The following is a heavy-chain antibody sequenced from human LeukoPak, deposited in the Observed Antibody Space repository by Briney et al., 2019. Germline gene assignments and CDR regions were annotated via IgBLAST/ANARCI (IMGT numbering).Heavy chain of an antibody. CDR2: INPNSGGT. CDR3: ARAPRESGYYGSGKALDY. V-gene: IGHV1-2*02. CDR1: GYTFTGYY. J-gene: IGHJ4*02. D-gene: IGHD3-10*01. Sequence: ASVKVSCKASGYTFTGYYMHWVRQAPGQGLEWMGWINPNSGGTNYAQKFQGRVTTTRDTSISTAYMELSRLRSDDTAVYYCARAPRESGYYGSGKALDYWGQGTLVTVSS.